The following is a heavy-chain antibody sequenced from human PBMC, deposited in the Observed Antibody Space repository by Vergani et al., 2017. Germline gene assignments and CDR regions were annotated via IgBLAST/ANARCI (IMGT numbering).Heavy chain of an antibody. Sequence: QAQLGQSDSEVKTPGDSVTLSCKTSGYTFVNHPITWVRQAPGQGLEWMWWISPYNHKTLYSQKVEGRVTMTSDTSSSTVFLELRRLTSDDTAIYYCARSQMATNDFDLWGRGTLVTVAS. CDR1: GYTFVNHP. V-gene: IGHV1-18*04. CDR3: ARSQMATNDFDL. J-gene: IGHJ4*02. D-gene: IGHD5-24*01. CDR2: ISPYNHKT.